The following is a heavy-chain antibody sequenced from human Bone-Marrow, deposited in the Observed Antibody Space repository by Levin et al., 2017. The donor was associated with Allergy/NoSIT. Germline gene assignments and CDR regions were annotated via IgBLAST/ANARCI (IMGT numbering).Heavy chain of an antibody. Sequence: SVKVSCKASGGTFSSYAISWVRQAPGQGLEWMGGIIPIFGTANYAQKFQGRVTITADESTSTAYMELSSLRSEDTAVYYCARGRDGYKPNGVFDYWGQGTLVTVSS. CDR2: IIPIFGTA. D-gene: IGHD5-24*01. CDR3: ARGRDGYKPNGVFDY. J-gene: IGHJ4*02. V-gene: IGHV1-69*13. CDR1: GGTFSSYA.